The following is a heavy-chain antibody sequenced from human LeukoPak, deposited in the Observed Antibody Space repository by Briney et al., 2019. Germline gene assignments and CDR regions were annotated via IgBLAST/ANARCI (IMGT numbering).Heavy chain of an antibody. V-gene: IGHV4-30-2*01. CDR1: GGSMSTGDYN. D-gene: IGHD6-19*01. J-gene: IGHJ4*02. CDR2: IYYSGST. Sequence: PSETLSLTCTVSGGSMSTGDYNWNWIRQPPGKGLEWIGYIYYSGSTYYNPSLMSRVTISVDRFKNQFSLNLNSVTVADTAEYYCARDGRYTNGWHAANFDSWGQGTLVTVSS. CDR3: ARDGRYTNGWHAANFDS.